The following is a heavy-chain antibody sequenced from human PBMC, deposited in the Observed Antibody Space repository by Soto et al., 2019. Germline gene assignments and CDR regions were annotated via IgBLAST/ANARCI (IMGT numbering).Heavy chain of an antibody. CDR3: ARINSLGVVTANDAFDI. V-gene: IGHV2-26*01. J-gene: IGHJ3*02. CDR1: GVSLSNARMG. CDR2: IFSNDEK. Sequence: SGPTLVNPTETLTLTCTVSGVSLSNARMGVSWIRQPPGKALEWLVHIFSNDEKSYSTSLKSRLTISKDTSKSQVVLTMTNMDPVDTATYYCARINSLGVVTANDAFDIWGQGTMVTVSS. D-gene: IGHD2-21*02.